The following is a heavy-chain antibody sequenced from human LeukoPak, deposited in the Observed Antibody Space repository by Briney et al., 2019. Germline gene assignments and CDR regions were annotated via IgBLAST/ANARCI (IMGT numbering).Heavy chain of an antibody. CDR1: GGTFSSYA. CDR2: IIPIFGTA. CDR3: ARDLSRGSGSYSKLGY. Sequence: SVKVSCKASGGTFSSYAISWVRQAPGQGLEWMGGIIPIFGTANYAQKLQGRVTMTTDTSTSTAYMELRSLRSDDTAVYYCARDLSRGSGSYSKLGYWGQGTLVTVSS. V-gene: IGHV1-69*05. J-gene: IGHJ4*02. D-gene: IGHD3-10*01.